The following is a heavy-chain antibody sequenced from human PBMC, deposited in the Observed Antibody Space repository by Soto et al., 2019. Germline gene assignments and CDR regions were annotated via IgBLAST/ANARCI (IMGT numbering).Heavy chain of an antibody. CDR1: GFTFSSYA. Sequence: GGSLRLSCAASGFTFSSYAMSWVRQAPGKGLEWVSAISGSGGSTYYADSVKGRFTISRDNSKNTLYLQMNSLRAEDTAVYYCAKARVPPVAVAGTALDFDYWGQGTLVTVSS. D-gene: IGHD6-19*01. CDR3: AKARVPPVAVAGTALDFDY. CDR2: ISGSGGST. J-gene: IGHJ4*02. V-gene: IGHV3-23*01.